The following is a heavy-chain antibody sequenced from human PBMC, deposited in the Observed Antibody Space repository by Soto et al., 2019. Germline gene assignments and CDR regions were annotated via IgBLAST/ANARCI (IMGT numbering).Heavy chain of an antibody. D-gene: IGHD4-17*01. CDR3: AKFSGTTTVVTQAGDAFDI. J-gene: IGHJ3*02. CDR1: GFTFSNYA. V-gene: IGHV3-23*01. CDR2: ISGSGGST. Sequence: EVQLLESGGGLVQPGGSLRLSCAASGFTFSNYAMSWVRQAPGKGLEWVSAISGSGGSTYYEYSVKGRFTISRDNFKNTLYLQMNSLRAEDTGVYYCAKFSGTTTVVTQAGDAFDIWGQGTMVTVSS.